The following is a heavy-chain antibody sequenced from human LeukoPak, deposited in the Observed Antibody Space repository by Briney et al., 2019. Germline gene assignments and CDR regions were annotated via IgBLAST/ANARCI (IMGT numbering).Heavy chain of an antibody. Sequence: PGGSLRLSCAASGFTFSDYYMSWIRQAPGKGLEWVSYISSSGSTIYYADSVKGRFTISRDNAENSLYLQMNSLRAEDTAVYYCARDWDVGYSYAFDYWGQGTLVTVSS. J-gene: IGHJ4*02. V-gene: IGHV3-11*04. CDR2: ISSSGSTI. CDR3: ARDWDVGYSYAFDY. D-gene: IGHD5-18*01. CDR1: GFTFSDYY.